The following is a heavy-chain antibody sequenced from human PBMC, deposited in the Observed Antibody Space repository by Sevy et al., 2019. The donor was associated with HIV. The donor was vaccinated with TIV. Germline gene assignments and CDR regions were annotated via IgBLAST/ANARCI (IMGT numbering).Heavy chain of an antibody. J-gene: IGHJ3*02. Sequence: GGSLRLSCAASGFTFSSYAMSWVRQAPGKGLEWVSAISGSGGSTYYADSVKGRFTISRDNSKNTLYLQMNSLRAEDTAVYYCAKNAILEWLLVDAFDIWGQGTMVTVSS. V-gene: IGHV3-23*01. CDR2: ISGSGGST. CDR1: GFTFSSYA. CDR3: AKNAILEWLLVDAFDI. D-gene: IGHD3-3*01.